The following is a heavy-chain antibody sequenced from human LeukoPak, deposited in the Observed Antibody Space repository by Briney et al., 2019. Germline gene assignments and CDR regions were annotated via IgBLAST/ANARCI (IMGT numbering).Heavy chain of an antibody. Sequence: GGSLRLSCAASGFTFSGSAIHWVRQSSGKGLEWVGQIDKKDKGYATATAYAASVTGRFTISRNDSINTAYLQMESLKTEDTALYYCTRDSGTYNWFDPWGQGTLVTVSS. V-gene: IGHV3-73*01. D-gene: IGHD1-26*01. J-gene: IGHJ5*02. CDR2: IDKKDKGYATAT. CDR3: TRDSGTYNWFDP. CDR1: GFTFSGSA.